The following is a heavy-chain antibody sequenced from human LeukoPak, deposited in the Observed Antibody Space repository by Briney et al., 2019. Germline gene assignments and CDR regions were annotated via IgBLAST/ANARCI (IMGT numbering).Heavy chain of an antibody. D-gene: IGHD6-19*01. CDR3: VRARRGTVAGLDF. J-gene: IGHJ4*02. CDR2: INTNTGDP. Sequence: ASVKVSCKTSGYTFKDYVMNWVRQAPGQGLQWMGWINTNTGDPTYAQAFRGRFFSSLDSSLTTTYLQISSLKADDTAVYYCVRARRGTVAGLDFWGQGTLVTVSS. V-gene: IGHV7-4-1*01. CDR1: GYTFKDYV.